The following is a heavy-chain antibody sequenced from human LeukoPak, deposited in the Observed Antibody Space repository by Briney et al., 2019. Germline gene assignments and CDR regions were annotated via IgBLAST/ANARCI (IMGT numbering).Heavy chain of an antibody. J-gene: IGHJ4*02. CDR3: ARDYDDFWSFDY. CDR2: ISSSSSYI. Sequence: PGGSLRLSCAASGFTFSSYSMNWVRQAPGKGLEWVSSISSSSSYIYYADSVKGRFTISRDNAKNSLYLQMNSLRAEDTAVYYCARDYDDFWSFDYWGQGTLVTVSS. V-gene: IGHV3-21*04. CDR1: GFTFSSYS. D-gene: IGHD3-3*01.